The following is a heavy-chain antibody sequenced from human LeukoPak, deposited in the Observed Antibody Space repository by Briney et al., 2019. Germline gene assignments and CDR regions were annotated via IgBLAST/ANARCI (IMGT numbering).Heavy chain of an antibody. D-gene: IGHD3-3*01. CDR2: ISGRGGNT. CDR3: AKRWYDFWSGAFDI. V-gene: IGHV3-23*01. Sequence: GGSLRLSCAASGFAFSSHAMSWVRRAPGKGLQWVSAISGRGGNTYCADSVKGRFTISRDNSKNTLYLQMNSLRAEDTAVYYCAKRWYDFWSGAFDIWGQGTMVTVSS. J-gene: IGHJ3*02. CDR1: GFAFSSHA.